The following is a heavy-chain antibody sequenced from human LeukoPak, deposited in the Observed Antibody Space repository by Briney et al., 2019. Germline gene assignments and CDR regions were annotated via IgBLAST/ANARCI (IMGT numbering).Heavy chain of an antibody. V-gene: IGHV1-69-2*01. J-gene: IGHJ4*02. CDR2: VDPEDGET. CDR1: GYTFTDYY. CDR3: ATMREDYVWGSYLTQFDY. D-gene: IGHD3-16*02. Sequence: ASVKLSCKVSGYTFTDYYMHWVPQAPGKGLEWMGLVDPEDGETIYAEKFQGRVTITADTSTDTAYMELSSLRSEDTAVYYCATMREDYVWGSYLTQFDYWGQGTLVTVSS.